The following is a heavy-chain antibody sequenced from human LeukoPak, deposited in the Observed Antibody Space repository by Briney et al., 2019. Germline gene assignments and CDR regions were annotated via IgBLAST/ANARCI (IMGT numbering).Heavy chain of an antibody. CDR2: FIPIFGTA. CDR1: GGTFNSYA. J-gene: IGHJ6*03. CDR3: ARSPPGLIYMDV. V-gene: IGHV1-69*13. D-gene: IGHD2-8*01. Sequence: ASVKVSCKASGGTFNSYAISWVRQAPGQGFEWMGGFIPIFGTANYAQKFQGRVMITADESTSTAYMDLNSLRSEDTAVYYCARSPPGLIYMDVWGKGTTVSVSS.